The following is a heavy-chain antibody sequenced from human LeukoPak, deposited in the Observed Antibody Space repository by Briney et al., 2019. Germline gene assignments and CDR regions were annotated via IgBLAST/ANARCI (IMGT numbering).Heavy chain of an antibody. V-gene: IGHV3-7*01. CDR2: IKKDGSEQ. CDR1: GFTFNNNW. Sequence: GGSLRLSCAGSGFTFNNNWMSWVRQAPGKGLEWVANIKKDGSEQYTMGSVKGRLTISRANAKNSQSLQMNSLRAENTAVYYGPKDKYYDKYFDSWGQGPLVTVSP. D-gene: IGHD3-22*01. CDR3: PKDKYYDKYFDS. J-gene: IGHJ4*02.